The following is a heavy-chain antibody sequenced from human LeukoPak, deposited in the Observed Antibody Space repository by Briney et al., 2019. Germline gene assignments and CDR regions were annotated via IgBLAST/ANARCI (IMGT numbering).Heavy chain of an antibody. V-gene: IGHV3-21*05. Sequence: PGGSLRLSCAASGFTFSSYSMNWVRQAPGKGLEWVSYISSSSSYIYYADSVKGRFTISRDNAKNSLYLQMNSLRAEDTAVYYCARRTGGQAAAGYYFDYWGQGTLVTVSS. CDR3: ARRTGGQAAAGYYFDY. CDR2: ISSSSSYI. D-gene: IGHD6-13*01. J-gene: IGHJ4*02. CDR1: GFTFSSYS.